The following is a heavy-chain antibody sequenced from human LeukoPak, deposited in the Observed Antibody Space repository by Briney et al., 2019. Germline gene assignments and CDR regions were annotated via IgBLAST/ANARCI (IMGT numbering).Heavy chain of an antibody. V-gene: IGHV4-39*01. CDR1: GGSTSSSPYY. CDR3: ARPVPSRLGWFDP. J-gene: IGHJ5*02. Sequence: PSETLSLTCTVSGGSTSSSPYYWGWIRQPPGKGLEWIGTIYYSGSTYYNPSLKSRVTISVDTSKNQFSLKLTSVTAADTAVYYCARPVPSRLGWFDPWGQGTLVTVSS. D-gene: IGHD1-1*01. CDR2: IYYSGST.